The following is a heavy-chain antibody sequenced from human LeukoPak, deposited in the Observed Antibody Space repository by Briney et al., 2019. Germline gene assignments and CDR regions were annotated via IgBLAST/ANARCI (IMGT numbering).Heavy chain of an antibody. CDR1: GYTLTNNW. Sequence: GESLEISCKISGYTLTNNWISWVCQVPGKGLEWMGLIYPGYSDAKYSPSFQGQVTLSVDASISTAYLQLTGLRASDTAIYYCVRFALTSSLDHWGQGTLVTVSS. CDR3: VRFALTSSLDH. CDR2: IYPGYSDA. D-gene: IGHD6-13*01. V-gene: IGHV5-51*01. J-gene: IGHJ5*02.